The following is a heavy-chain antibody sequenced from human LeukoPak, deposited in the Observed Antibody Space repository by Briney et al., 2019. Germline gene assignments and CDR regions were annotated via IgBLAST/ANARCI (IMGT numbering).Heavy chain of an antibody. V-gene: IGHV1-46*01. Sequence: APVKVSCKSSGYTFTSYYIHWVRQAPGQGLEWMGIINPSGGSTTYAQGFQGRVTMTSDTSTSTVYMELSSLRSEDTAVYYCARDAIENYDSWSGSYYYFDYWGQGTLVTVSS. J-gene: IGHJ4*02. CDR3: ARDAIENYDSWSGSYYYFDY. CDR1: GYTFTSYY. D-gene: IGHD3-3*01. CDR2: INPSGGST.